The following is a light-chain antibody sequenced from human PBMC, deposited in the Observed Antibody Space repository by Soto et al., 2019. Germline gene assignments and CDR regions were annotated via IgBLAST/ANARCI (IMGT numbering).Light chain of an antibody. CDR2: WAS. Sequence: DIALTQSPDSLALSLGERATMNCKSIQSVLYSSYNKSYLAWYQVKPGRPPKLLFSWASTRESGVPDRFSGSGSGTDFTLTISSLQAEDVAVYYCQQYYSTLITFGQGTRLEIK. V-gene: IGKV4-1*01. CDR1: QSVLYSSYNKSY. J-gene: IGKJ5*01. CDR3: QQYYSTLIT.